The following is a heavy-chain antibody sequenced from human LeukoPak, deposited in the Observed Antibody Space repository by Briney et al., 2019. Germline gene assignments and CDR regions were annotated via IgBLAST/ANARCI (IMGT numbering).Heavy chain of an antibody. J-gene: IGHJ6*02. D-gene: IGHD4-17*01. CDR3: AELGGKTAYGDEYYGMDV. V-gene: IGHV3-23*01. CDR2: ISRSGRST. Sequence: PGGSLRLACAASELHAMTWVRQGPGKGLEWVSAISRSGRSTYYADSVKGRFTISRDKSNNTMYLQMNSLRAEDTAVYYCAELGGKTAYGDEYYGMDVWGQGTTVTVSS. CDR1: ELHA.